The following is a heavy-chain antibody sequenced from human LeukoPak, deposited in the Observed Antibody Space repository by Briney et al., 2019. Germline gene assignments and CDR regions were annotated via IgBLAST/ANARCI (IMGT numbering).Heavy chain of an antibody. D-gene: IGHD5-12*01. CDR3: VRDSPTYSGYDELYYYYYMDV. Sequence: GASVKVSCKASGYTFTSYAMNWVRQAPGQGLEWMGWINTNTGNPTYAQGFTGRFVFSLDTSVSTAYLQISSLKAEDTAVYYCVRDSPTYSGYDELYYYYYMDVWGKGTTVTVSS. CDR2: INTNTGNP. CDR1: GYTFTSYA. V-gene: IGHV7-4-1*02. J-gene: IGHJ6*03.